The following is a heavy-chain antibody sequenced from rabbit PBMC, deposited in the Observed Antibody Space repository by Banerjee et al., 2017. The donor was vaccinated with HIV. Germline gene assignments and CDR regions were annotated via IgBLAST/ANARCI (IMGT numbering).Heavy chain of an antibody. V-gene: IGHV1S45*01. Sequence: QEQLVESGGGLVQPGASLTLTCTASGFSFSSGYYMCWVRQAPGKGLEWIGCIYNGDGSAYYASWANGRFTISKTSSTTVTLQMTSLTAADTATYFCARDAYPGLVSYGSVFNLWGQGTLVTVS. J-gene: IGHJ4*01. D-gene: IGHD6-1*01. CDR2: IYNGDGSA. CDR3: ARDAYPGLVSYGSVFNL. CDR1: GFSFSSGYY.